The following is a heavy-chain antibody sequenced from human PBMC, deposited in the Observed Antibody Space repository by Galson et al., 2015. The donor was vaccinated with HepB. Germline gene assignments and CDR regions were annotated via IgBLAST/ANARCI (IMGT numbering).Heavy chain of an antibody. CDR2: IRSKAYGGTT. CDR3: TRDSSERGDCYYFDY. D-gene: IGHD2-21*02. V-gene: IGHV3-49*04. Sequence: SLRLSCAASGFTFGDYAMSWVRQAPGKGLEWVGFIRSKAYGGTTEYAASVKGRFTISRDDSKSIAYLQMNSLKTEDTAVYYCTRDSSERGDCYYFDYWGQGTLVTVSS. J-gene: IGHJ4*02. CDR1: GFTFGDYA.